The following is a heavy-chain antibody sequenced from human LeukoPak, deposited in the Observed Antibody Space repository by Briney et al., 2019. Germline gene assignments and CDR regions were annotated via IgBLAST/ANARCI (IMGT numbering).Heavy chain of an antibody. CDR2: IYYSGST. CDR1: GGSISSSSYY. Sequence: PSETLSLTCTVYGGSISSSSYYRGWIRQPPGKGLEWIGSIYYSGSTYYNPSLKSRVTISVDTSKNKFSLKLSSVTAADTAVYYCARIVVNDVFYIWGQGTMVTVSS. J-gene: IGHJ3*02. CDR3: ARIVVNDVFYI. D-gene: IGHD1-26*01. V-gene: IGHV4-39*01.